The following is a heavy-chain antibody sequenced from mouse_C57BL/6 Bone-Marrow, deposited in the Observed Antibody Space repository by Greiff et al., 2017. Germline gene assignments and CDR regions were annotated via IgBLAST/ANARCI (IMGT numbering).Heavy chain of an antibody. CDR3: ARWDDYDDGYYYAMDY. D-gene: IGHD2-4*01. CDR2: IYPGDGDT. Sequence: QVQLQQSGPELVKPGASVKISCKASGYAFSSSWMNWVKQRPGKGLEWIGRIYPGDGDTNYNGKFKGKATLTADKSSSTAYMQLSSLTSEDSAVYCCARWDDYDDGYYYAMDYWGQGTSVTVSS. CDR1: GYAFSSSW. V-gene: IGHV1-82*01. J-gene: IGHJ4*01.